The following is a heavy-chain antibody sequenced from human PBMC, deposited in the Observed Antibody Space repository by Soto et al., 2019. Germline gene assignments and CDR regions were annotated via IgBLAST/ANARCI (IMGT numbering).Heavy chain of an antibody. D-gene: IGHD3-16*01. Sequence: XETLYLTCAIYGASLGGFHWTWLRQAPGKGLEWIGELIHGGSTNYNPSLKSRVSFSLDTSKNQFSLHLMSVTAADTAVYYCARSPLGYDYVRQTWREVGDSFDIWGRGTMVTVSS. CDR2: LIHGGST. CDR1: GASLGGFH. V-gene: IGHV4-34*12. CDR3: ARSPLGYDYVRQTWREVGDSFDI. J-gene: IGHJ3*02.